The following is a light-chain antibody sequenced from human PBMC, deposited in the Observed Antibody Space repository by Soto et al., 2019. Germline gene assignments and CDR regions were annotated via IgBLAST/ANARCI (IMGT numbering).Light chain of an antibody. CDR3: HQYGSLPRT. V-gene: IGKV3-20*01. Sequence: EIVLTQSPGTLSLSPGERATLSCRASQSVSSSYLAWYQQKPGQAPRLLIYAASSRATGIPDRFSGSGSGTDFTLTMNRLEPEDFAVYYCHQYGSLPRTFGQGTKVEIK. CDR2: AAS. J-gene: IGKJ1*01. CDR1: QSVSSSY.